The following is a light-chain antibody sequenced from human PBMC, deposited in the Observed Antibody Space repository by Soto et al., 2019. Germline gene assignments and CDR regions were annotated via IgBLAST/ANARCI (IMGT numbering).Light chain of an antibody. Sequence: QSVLTQPPSASGSPGQSVTISCTGTSSDVGGYNYVSWYQQHPGKAPKLMIYEVSKRPSGVPDRFSGSKSGNTASLTASGLQAEDEADYYCSSYAGSNNFVFGTG. CDR1: SSDVGGYNY. CDR3: SSYAGSNNFV. V-gene: IGLV2-8*01. CDR2: EVS. J-gene: IGLJ1*01.